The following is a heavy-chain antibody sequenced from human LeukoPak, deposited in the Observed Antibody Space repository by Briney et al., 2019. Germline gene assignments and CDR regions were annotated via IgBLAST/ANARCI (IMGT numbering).Heavy chain of an antibody. CDR2: ISGSGGNT. CDR3: AKGRYYDSSGYYYDVAY. V-gene: IGHV3-23*01. Sequence: GGSLRLSCAASGFTFSSYAMSWVRQAPGKGLEWVSAISGSGGNTYYAHSVKGRFTFSRDNSKNTLYLQMNSLRAEDTAVYYCAKGRYYDSSGYYYDVAYWGQGTLVTVSS. D-gene: IGHD3-22*01. J-gene: IGHJ4*02. CDR1: GFTFSSYA.